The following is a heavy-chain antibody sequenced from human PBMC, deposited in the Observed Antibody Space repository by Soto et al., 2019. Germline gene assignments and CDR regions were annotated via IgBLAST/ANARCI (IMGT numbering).Heavy chain of an antibody. J-gene: IGHJ4*02. D-gene: IGHD3-10*01. CDR1: WFTFSGSA. V-gene: IGHV3-73*01. Sequence: VGSLRLSCAASWFTFSGSAMHWVRQASGKGLEWVGRIRSKANSYATAYAASVKGRFTISRDDSKNTAYLQMNSLKTEDTAVYYCTSRPLVRGVIPVDYWGQGTLVTVSS. CDR3: TSRPLVRGVIPVDY. CDR2: IRSKANSYAT.